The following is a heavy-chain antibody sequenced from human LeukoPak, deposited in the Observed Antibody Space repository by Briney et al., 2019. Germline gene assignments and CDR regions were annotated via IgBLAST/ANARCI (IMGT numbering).Heavy chain of an antibody. Sequence: ASVKVSCKASGHTFTAYYMHWVRQAPGQGLEWMGWIHPGTGDTNYAQKFQGRVTVTRDTSISTAYMELIRLTSDDTAVYYCACYASGYNWLKVWGQGALVTVSS. CDR2: IHPGTGDT. V-gene: IGHV1-2*02. CDR1: GHTFTAYY. J-gene: IGHJ4*02. D-gene: IGHD1-1*01. CDR3: ACYASGYNWLKV.